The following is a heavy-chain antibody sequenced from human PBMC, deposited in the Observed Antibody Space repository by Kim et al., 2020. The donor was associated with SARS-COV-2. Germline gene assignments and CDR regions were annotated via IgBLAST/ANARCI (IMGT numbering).Heavy chain of an antibody. Sequence: SETLSLTCTVSGGSISSSSYYWGWIRQPPGKGLEWIGSIYYSGSTYYNPSLKSRVTISVDTSKNQFSLKLSSVTAADTAVYYCASSETREYSSSSFGYWGQGTLVTVSS. J-gene: IGHJ4*02. CDR1: GGSISSSSYY. CDR2: IYYSGST. V-gene: IGHV4-39*01. CDR3: ASSETREYSSSSFGY. D-gene: IGHD6-6*01.